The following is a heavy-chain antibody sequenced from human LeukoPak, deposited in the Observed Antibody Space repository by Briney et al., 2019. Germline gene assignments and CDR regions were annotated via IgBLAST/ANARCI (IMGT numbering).Heavy chain of an antibody. Sequence: SETLSLTCTVSGGSISSYYWSWIRQPPGKGLEWIGYIYYSGSTNYNPSLKSRVTISVDTSKSQFSLKLSSVTAADTAVYYCARVRESGSHLEFDYWGQGTLVAVSS. V-gene: IGHV4-59*01. CDR1: GGSISSYY. D-gene: IGHD1-26*01. CDR3: ARVRESGSHLEFDY. CDR2: IYYSGST. J-gene: IGHJ4*02.